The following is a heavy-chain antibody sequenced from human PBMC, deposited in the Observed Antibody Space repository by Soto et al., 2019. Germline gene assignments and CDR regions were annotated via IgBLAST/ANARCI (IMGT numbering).Heavy chain of an antibody. CDR3: AREYDILTGGGYFDS. CDR1: GFTFSSYG. V-gene: IGHV3-33*01. Sequence: QVQLVESGGGVVQPGRSLRLSCAASGFTFSSYGMHWVRQAPGKGLQRVAVIWYDGSNKYYADSVKGRFTISRDTSKNTQYLQMKSLRAEDSAVYYCAREYDILTGGGYFDSGGQGTLVTVSS. CDR2: IWYDGSNK. D-gene: IGHD3-9*01. J-gene: IGHJ4*02.